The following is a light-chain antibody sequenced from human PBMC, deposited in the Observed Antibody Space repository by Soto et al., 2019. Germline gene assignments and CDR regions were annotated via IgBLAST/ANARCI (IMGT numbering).Light chain of an antibody. CDR1: QGTRND. Sequence: AIQMTQSPSSLSASVGDRVTITCRASQGTRNDLGWYQQKPGKAPKLLIYAASSLQSGVPSRFSGSGSGTDFTLTISSLQPEDFVTYYCLQDYNYPWTFGQGTKVEIK. V-gene: IGKV1-6*01. J-gene: IGKJ1*01. CDR3: LQDYNYPWT. CDR2: AAS.